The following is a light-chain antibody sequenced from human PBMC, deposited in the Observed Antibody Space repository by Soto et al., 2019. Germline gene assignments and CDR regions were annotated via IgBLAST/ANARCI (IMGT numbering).Light chain of an antibody. CDR2: DAS. V-gene: IGKV3-11*01. CDR3: QQLSNWAPLIT. Sequence: EIVLTQSPATLSLSPGERATLSCRASQSVSSYLAWYQQKPGQAPRLLIHDASNRATGSPARLSGSGSGTTFTLTISRLEPEDLAVYYWQQLSNWAPLITFGQGTRLEIK. CDR1: QSVSSY. J-gene: IGKJ5*01.